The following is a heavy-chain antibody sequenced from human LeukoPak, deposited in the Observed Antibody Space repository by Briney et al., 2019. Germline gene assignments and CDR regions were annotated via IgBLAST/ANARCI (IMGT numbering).Heavy chain of an antibody. V-gene: IGHV3-9*01. Sequence: PGRSLRLSCAASGFTFDDYAMHWVRQAPGKGLEWVSGISWNSGSIGYADSVKGRFTISRDNAKNSLYLQMNSLRAEDTALYYCAKDMAYDSSGYPGPFDYWGQGTLVTVSS. CDR1: GFTFDDYA. CDR2: ISWNSGSI. J-gene: IGHJ4*02. D-gene: IGHD3-22*01. CDR3: AKDMAYDSSGYPGPFDY.